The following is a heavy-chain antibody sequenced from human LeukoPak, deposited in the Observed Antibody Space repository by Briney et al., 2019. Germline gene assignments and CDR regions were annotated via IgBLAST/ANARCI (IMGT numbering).Heavy chain of an antibody. Sequence: PGGSLRLSCAASGSSVTSNYMSWVRQAPGKGLEWVSVIYSDGTIYYTDSVKGRFTISRDSSKNTLYLQMNSLRAEGTALYYCAGGDYSRRLNYWGQGTLVTVSS. J-gene: IGHJ4*02. CDR1: GSSVTSNY. V-gene: IGHV3-53*01. D-gene: IGHD3-10*01. CDR3: AGGDYSRRLNY. CDR2: IYSDGTI.